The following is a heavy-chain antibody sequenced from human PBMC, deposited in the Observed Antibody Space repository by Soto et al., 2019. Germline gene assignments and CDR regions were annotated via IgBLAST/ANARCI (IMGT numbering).Heavy chain of an antibody. V-gene: IGHV4-31*03. D-gene: IGHD2-2*01. CDR1: GGSITSGDYY. J-gene: IGHJ6*02. CDR2: IFYSGST. CDR3: ARDEAFCSSSSCYSHYYGMDV. Sequence: SETLSLTCTVSGGSITSGDYYWSWIRQHPGKGLEWIGYIFYSGSTYYSPSLKSRVNISIDTSKNHFSLKLSSVTAADTAVYYCARDEAFCSSSSCYSHYYGMDVWGQGTTVTVSS.